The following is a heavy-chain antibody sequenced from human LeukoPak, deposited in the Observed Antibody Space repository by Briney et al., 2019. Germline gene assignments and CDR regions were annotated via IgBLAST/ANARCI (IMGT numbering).Heavy chain of an antibody. V-gene: IGHV1-18*01. J-gene: IGHJ5*02. CDR2: ISAYNGNT. Sequence: ASVKVSCKASGYTFTSYGISWVRQAPGQGLEWMGWISAYNGNTNYAQKLQGRVTMTTDTSTSTAYMELRSLRSDDTAVYYCARGRDVIVATIEERNWFDPWGQGTLVSVST. D-gene: IGHD5-12*01. CDR1: GYTFTSYG. CDR3: ARGRDVIVATIEERNWFDP.